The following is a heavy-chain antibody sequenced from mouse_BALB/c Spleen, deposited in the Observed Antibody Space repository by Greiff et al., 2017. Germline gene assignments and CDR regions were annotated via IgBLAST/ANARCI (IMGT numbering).Heavy chain of an antibody. D-gene: IGHD2-3*01. Sequence: EVQLVESGGDLVKPGGSLKLSCAASGFTFSSYGMSWVRQTPDKRLEWVATISSGGSYTYYPDSVKGRFTISRDNAKNTLYLQMSSLKSEDTAMYYWARHPMSKGCYAMDYWGQGTSVTVSS. V-gene: IGHV5-6*01. CDR3: ARHPMSKGCYAMDY. CDR1: GFTFSSYG. J-gene: IGHJ4*01. CDR2: ISSGGSYT.